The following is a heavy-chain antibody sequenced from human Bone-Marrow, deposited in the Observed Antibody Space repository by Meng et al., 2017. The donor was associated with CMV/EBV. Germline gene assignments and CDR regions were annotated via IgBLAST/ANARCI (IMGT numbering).Heavy chain of an antibody. CDR2: IRYDGSNK. Sequence: GGSLRLSCAASGFTFSSYGMHWVRQAPGKGLEWVAFIRYDGSNKYYADSVKGRFTISRDNSKNTLYLQMNSLRAEDTAVYYCARDQIAVAGKHYYYYGMDVWGQGTTVTVSS. V-gene: IGHV3-30*02. D-gene: IGHD6-19*01. CDR1: GFTFSSYG. J-gene: IGHJ6*02. CDR3: ARDQIAVAGKHYYYYGMDV.